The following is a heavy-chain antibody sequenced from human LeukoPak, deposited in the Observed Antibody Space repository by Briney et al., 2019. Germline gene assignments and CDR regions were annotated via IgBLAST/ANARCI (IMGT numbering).Heavy chain of an antibody. CDR1: GYTFTSYG. CDR2: ISAYNGNT. D-gene: IGHD2-15*01. J-gene: IGHJ4*02. V-gene: IGHV1-18*04. CDR3: ARDKGSPYCSGGSCHLFDY. Sequence: ASVTVSCKASGYTFTSYGISWVRQAPGQGLEWVGWISAYNGNTNYAQKLQGRVTMTTDTSTSTAYMELRSLRSDDTAVYYCARDKGSPYCSGGSCHLFDYWGQGTLVTVSS.